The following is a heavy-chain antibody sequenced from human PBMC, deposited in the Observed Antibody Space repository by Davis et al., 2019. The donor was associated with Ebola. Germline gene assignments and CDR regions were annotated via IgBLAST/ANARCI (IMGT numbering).Heavy chain of an antibody. V-gene: IGHV5-51*01. D-gene: IGHD4-17*01. Sequence: PGGSLRLSCKGSGYSFTSYWIGWVRQMPGKGLEWMGIIYPGDSDTRYSPSFQGQVTISADKSISTAYLQWSSLKASDTAMYYCARHNRVTTVTNMDWFDPWGQGTLVTVSS. J-gene: IGHJ5*02. CDR2: IYPGDSDT. CDR1: GYSFTSYW. CDR3: ARHNRVTTVTNMDWFDP.